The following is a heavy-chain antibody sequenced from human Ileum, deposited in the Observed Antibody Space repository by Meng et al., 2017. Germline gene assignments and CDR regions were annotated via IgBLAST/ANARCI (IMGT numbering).Heavy chain of an antibody. J-gene: IGHJ4*02. CDR2: ISSSGSTI. D-gene: IGHD3-22*01. CDR1: GFTFSSYE. V-gene: IGHV3-48*03. Sequence: GESLKISCAASGFTFSSYEMNWVRQAPGKGLEWVSYISSSGSTIYYADSVKGRFTISRDNAKNSLYLQMNSLRAEDTAVYYCARDGSYYYDSSGYHIRYFDYWGQGTLVNVSS. CDR3: ARDGSYYYDSSGYHIRYFDY.